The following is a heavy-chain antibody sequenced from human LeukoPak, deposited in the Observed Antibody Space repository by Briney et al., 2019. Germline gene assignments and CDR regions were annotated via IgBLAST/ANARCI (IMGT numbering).Heavy chain of an antibody. CDR2: IKEDGHEK. CDR3: ARHGYYVFDY. CDR1: GFTFSSHW. V-gene: IGHV3-7*01. D-gene: IGHD4-17*01. Sequence: GRSLRLSCAGSGFTFSSHWMGWVRQAPGKGLEWLANIKEDGHEKYYVDSVQGRFTISRDNAKNSLFLQMDSLRAEDTAVYFCARHGYYVFDYWGQGTLVTVSS. J-gene: IGHJ4*02.